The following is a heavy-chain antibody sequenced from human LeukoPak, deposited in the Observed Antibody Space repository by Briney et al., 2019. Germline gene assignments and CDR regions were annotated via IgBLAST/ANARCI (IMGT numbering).Heavy chain of an antibody. Sequence: MPGGSLRLSCAASGFTFSSYEMNWVRQAPGKGLEWVGRIKSKTDGGTTDYAAPVKGRFTISRDDSKNTLYLQMNSLKTEDTAVYYCTTDEMATIRGPDYWGQGTLVTVSS. CDR2: IKSKTDGGTT. V-gene: IGHV3-15*01. CDR3: TTDEMATIRGPDY. CDR1: GFTFSSYE. D-gene: IGHD5-24*01. J-gene: IGHJ4*02.